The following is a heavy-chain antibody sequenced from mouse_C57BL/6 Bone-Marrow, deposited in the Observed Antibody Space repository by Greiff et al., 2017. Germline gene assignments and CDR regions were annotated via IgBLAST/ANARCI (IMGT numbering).Heavy chain of an antibody. CDR3: ARDYYYDSRGRDFDY. CDR1: GYTFTSYW. J-gene: IGHJ2*01. D-gene: IGHD1-1*01. CDR2: IDPSDSET. V-gene: IGHV1-52*01. Sequence: QVQLQQPGAELVRPGSSVKLSCKASGYTFTSYWMHWVKQRPIQGLEWIGNIDPSDSETHYNQKFKDKATLTVDKSSSPAYMQLSSLTSEDSAVYYCARDYYYDSRGRDFDYWGRGTTLTVSS.